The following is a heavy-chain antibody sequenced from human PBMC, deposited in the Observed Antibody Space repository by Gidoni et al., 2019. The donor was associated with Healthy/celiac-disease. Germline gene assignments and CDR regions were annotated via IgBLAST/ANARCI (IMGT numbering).Heavy chain of an antibody. Sequence: QLQLQESGPGLVKPSETLSLTCTVAGGSISSSSYYWGWIRQPPGKGLEWIGSIYYSGSTYYNPSLKSRVTISVDTSKTQFSLKLSSVTAADTAVYYCARHLEWFRDNMAGRWFDPWGQGTLVTVSS. CDR1: GGSISSSSYY. CDR2: IYYSGST. D-gene: IGHD3-10*01. CDR3: ARHLEWFRDNMAGRWFDP. J-gene: IGHJ5*02. V-gene: IGHV4-39*01.